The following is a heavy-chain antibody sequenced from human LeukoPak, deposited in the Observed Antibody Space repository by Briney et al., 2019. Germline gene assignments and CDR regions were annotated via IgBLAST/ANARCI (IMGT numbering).Heavy chain of an antibody. V-gene: IGHV3-30-3*01. Sequence: GGSLRLSCAASGFTFSSYAMHWVRQAPGKGLEWVAVISYDGSNKYYADSVKGRFTISRDNSKNTLYLQMNSLRAEDTAVYYCARDQDILTGYFGYWGQGTLVTVSS. CDR2: ISYDGSNK. D-gene: IGHD3-9*01. CDR1: GFTFSSYA. J-gene: IGHJ4*02. CDR3: ARDQDILTGYFGY.